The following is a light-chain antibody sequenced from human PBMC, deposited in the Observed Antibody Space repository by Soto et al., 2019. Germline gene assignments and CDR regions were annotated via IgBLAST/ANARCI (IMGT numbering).Light chain of an antibody. V-gene: IGKV3-20*01. CDR2: GAS. Sequence: EIGLTQSPGTLSLSPGERATLFCRASQSVRSSYLAWYQQKPGQAPRLLIYGASSRATGIPDRFSGSGSGTDFTLTISRLEPEDFAVYYCQQYGSSPTFGGGTKVDIK. J-gene: IGKJ4*01. CDR3: QQYGSSPT. CDR1: QSVRSSY.